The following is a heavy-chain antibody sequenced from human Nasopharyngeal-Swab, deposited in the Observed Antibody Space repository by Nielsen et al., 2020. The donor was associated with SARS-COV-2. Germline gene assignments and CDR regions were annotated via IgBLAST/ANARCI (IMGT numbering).Heavy chain of an antibody. J-gene: IGHJ1*01. CDR2: IRYDGTDI. D-gene: IGHD2-2*01. CDR3: AKGRGDIVVVPAAIPEYFRH. V-gene: IGHV3-30*02. Sequence: VRQAPGKGLEWVAFIRYDGTDIYYGDSVRGRFTISRDNSKNTLYLQVNSLRAEDTAAYYCAKGRGDIVVVPAAIPEYFRHWGQGTLVTVSS.